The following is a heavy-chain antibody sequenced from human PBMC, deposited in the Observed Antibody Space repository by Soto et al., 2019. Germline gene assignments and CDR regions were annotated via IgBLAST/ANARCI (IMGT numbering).Heavy chain of an antibody. J-gene: IGHJ4*01. CDR2: FHSSGAT. CDR1: GGSISSADYY. Sequence: SETLSLTCTVSGGSISSADYYWSWIRQPPGKGLEWIGYFHSSGATYKDPSLKSRVTISVDTSKNQISLKLDSVTAADTAVYYCASIWFGDFDYWGHGTLVTVPS. V-gene: IGHV4-30-4*01. CDR3: ASIWFGDFDY. D-gene: IGHD3-10*01.